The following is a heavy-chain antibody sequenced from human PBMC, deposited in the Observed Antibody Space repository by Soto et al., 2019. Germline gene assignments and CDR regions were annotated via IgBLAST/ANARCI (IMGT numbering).Heavy chain of an antibody. CDR2: INPNSGGT. D-gene: IGHD5-18*01. Sequence: ASVKVSCKASGYTFTSYGISWVRQAPGQGLEWMGWINPNSGGTNYAQKFQGWVTMTRDTSISTAYMELRSLRSDDTAVYYCARDVGYGLIDYWGQGTLVTVSS. V-gene: IGHV1-2*04. CDR3: ARDVGYGLIDY. J-gene: IGHJ4*02. CDR1: GYTFTSYG.